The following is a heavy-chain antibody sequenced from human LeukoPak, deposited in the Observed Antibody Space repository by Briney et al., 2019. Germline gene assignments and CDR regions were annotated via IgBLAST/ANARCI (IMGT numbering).Heavy chain of an antibody. D-gene: IGHD3-10*01. Sequence: GGSLRLSCAASGFTFSSYAMSWVRQAPGKGLEWVSAISGNGGSTYYADSVKGRFTISRDNSKNTLYLQMNSLRAEGTAVYYCAKSASMVRGVIALYYYYGMDVWGQGTTVTVSS. V-gene: IGHV3-23*01. CDR1: GFTFSSYA. CDR2: ISGNGGST. CDR3: AKSASMVRGVIALYYYYGMDV. J-gene: IGHJ6*02.